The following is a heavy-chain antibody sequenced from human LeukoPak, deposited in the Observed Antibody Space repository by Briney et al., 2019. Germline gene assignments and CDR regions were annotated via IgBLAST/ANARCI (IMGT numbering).Heavy chain of an antibody. D-gene: IGHD1-26*01. V-gene: IGHV3-21*01. Sequence: GSLRLSCAASGFTFSSYSMNWVRQAPGKGLEWVSSISSSSSYIYYADSVKGRFTISRDNAKNSLYLQMNSLRAEDTAVYYCASLGGSYVGGDYWGQGTLVTVSS. J-gene: IGHJ4*02. CDR2: ISSSSSYI. CDR1: GFTFSSYS. CDR3: ASLGGSYVGGDY.